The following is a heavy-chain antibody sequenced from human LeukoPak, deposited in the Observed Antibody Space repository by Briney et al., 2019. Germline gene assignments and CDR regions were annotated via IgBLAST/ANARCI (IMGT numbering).Heavy chain of an antibody. J-gene: IGHJ4*02. CDR1: GYTFTSYG. CDR3: ARDERYCSGGSCYYGGEGY. Sequence: GASVKVSWKASGYTFTSYGISWVRQAPGQGLEWMGWISAYNGNTNYAQKLQGRVTMTTDTSTSTAYMELRSLRSDDTAVYYCARDERYCSGGSCYYGGEGYWGQGTLVTVSS. V-gene: IGHV1-18*01. CDR2: ISAYNGNT. D-gene: IGHD2-15*01.